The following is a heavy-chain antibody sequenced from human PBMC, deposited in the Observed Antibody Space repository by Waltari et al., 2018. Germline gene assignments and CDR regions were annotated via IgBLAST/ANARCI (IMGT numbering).Heavy chain of an antibody. D-gene: IGHD3-22*01. Sequence: QLQLQESGPGLVEPSETLSLTCFVSGASISSSTYYWGWFRQPPGNGLEWIGNIYYSGSTSYNPSLKSRVTISVDTPKNEFSLELSSVTAADTAVYYCARGLWQGYYYDSSGYPDYWGPGTLVSVSS. CDR3: ARGLWQGYYYDSSGYPDY. CDR1: GASISSSTYY. CDR2: IYYSGST. V-gene: IGHV4-39*01. J-gene: IGHJ4*02.